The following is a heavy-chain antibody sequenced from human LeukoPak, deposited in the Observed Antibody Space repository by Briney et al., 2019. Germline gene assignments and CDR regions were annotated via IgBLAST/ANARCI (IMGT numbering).Heavy chain of an antibody. J-gene: IGHJ4*02. CDR1: GGSISSSNW. CDR3: ARGGGTSGPELDY. D-gene: IGHD3-3*01. Sequence: SETLSLTCAVSGGSISSSNWWSWVRQPPGKGLEWIGEIYHSGSTNYNPSLKSRVTISVDKSKNQFSLKLSSVTAADTAVYYCARGGGTSGPELDYWGQGTLVTVSS. CDR2: IYHSGST. V-gene: IGHV4-4*02.